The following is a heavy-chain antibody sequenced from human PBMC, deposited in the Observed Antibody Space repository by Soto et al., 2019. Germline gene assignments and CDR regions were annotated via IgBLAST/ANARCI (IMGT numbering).Heavy chain of an antibody. V-gene: IGHV3-23*01. D-gene: IGHD6-13*01. CDR1: GFTFSSYV. Sequence: EVQLLESGGGLVQPGGSLRLSCAASGFTFSSYVMTWVRQAPGKGLEWVSAVSGSDGSTYYADSVKGRFTISRDNSKNTLYLQMDSLSADDTAVYYCAKDRTLSSSRPYYFDYRGQETLVTIS. CDR2: VSGSDGST. CDR3: AKDRTLSSSRPYYFDY. J-gene: IGHJ4*02.